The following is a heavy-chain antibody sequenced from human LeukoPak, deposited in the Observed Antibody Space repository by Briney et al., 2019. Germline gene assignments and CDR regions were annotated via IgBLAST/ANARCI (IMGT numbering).Heavy chain of an antibody. D-gene: IGHD6-13*01. CDR3: AHYPSWRAGYSTNNWYFDL. CDR1: DFSLSASGVG. CDR2: IYWNDDK. J-gene: IGHJ2*01. V-gene: IGHV2-5*01. Sequence: SGPTLVKPTQTLTLTCTCSDFSLSASGVGVGWIRQPPGKALEWLALIYWNDDKRYSPSLRSRLTITKDTSKNQVVLTLTNMGPVDTATYYCAHYPSWRAGYSTNNWYFDLWGRGTLVTVSS.